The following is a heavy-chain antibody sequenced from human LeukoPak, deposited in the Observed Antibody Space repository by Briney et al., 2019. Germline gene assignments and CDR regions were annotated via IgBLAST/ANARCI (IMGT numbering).Heavy chain of an antibody. CDR2: ISAYNGNT. Sequence: GASVKLSCKASGYTFTSYGISWARQAPGQGLEGMGWISAYNGNTNYAQKLQGRVTMTTDTSTSTAYMELRSLRSDDTAVYYCARDGDSSGYYPSDYWGQGTLVTVSS. CDR3: ARDGDSSGYYPSDY. J-gene: IGHJ4*02. CDR1: GYTFTSYG. D-gene: IGHD3-22*01. V-gene: IGHV1-18*01.